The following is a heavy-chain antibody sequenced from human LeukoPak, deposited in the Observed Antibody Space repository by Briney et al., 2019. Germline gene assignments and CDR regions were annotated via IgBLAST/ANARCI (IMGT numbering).Heavy chain of an antibody. CDR3: AARYNWNDLAY. CDR2: IKSKSDGGTT. J-gene: IGHJ4*02. V-gene: IGHV3-15*01. Sequence: GGSLRLSCAASGFTFTNAWMSWVRQAPGKGLEWVGRIKSKSDGGTTDYAAPVEGRFTISRDDSKNTLYLQMNSLKIEDTAVYYCAARYNWNDLAYWGQGTLVTVSS. CDR1: GFTFTNAW. D-gene: IGHD1-1*01.